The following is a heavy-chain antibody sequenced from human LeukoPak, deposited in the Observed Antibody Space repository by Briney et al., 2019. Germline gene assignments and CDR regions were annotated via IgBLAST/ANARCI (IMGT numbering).Heavy chain of an antibody. CDR1: GGTFSSYA. J-gene: IGHJ4*02. CDR3: ARVLIAAAGYYFDY. CDR2: IIPIFGTA. D-gene: IGHD6-13*01. Sequence: SVKVSCKASGGTFSSYAISWVRQAPGRGLEWTGGIIPIFGTANYAQKFQGRVTITADESTSTAYMGLSSLRSEDTAVYYCARVLIAAAGYYFDYWGQGTLVTVSS. V-gene: IGHV1-69*13.